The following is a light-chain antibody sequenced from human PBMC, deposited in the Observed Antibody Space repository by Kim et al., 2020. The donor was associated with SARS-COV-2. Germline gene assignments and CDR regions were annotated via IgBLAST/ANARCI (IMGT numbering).Light chain of an antibody. CDR2: DTS. J-gene: IGKJ4*01. Sequence: LSPGERATLSCRASQSVSSYLAWYQQKPGQAPRLLIYDTSNRATGIPARFSGSGSGTDFTLTISSLEPEDFAVYYCQQRSNWPLTFGGGTKVDIK. V-gene: IGKV3-11*01. CDR3: QQRSNWPLT. CDR1: QSVSSY.